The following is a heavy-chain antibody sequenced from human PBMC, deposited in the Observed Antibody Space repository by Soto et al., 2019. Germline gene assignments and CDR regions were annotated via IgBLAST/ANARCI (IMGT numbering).Heavy chain of an antibody. CDR3: VKEGKMGVEGFDF. J-gene: IGHJ4*02. Sequence: EEQLLESGGDLVQPGGSLRLSCVASGITFRSRAMSWVRQAPGEGLEWVSGIRGDFVTTPYADSVKGRFTISRDNSQNTLYLQMNSLRAEDTAIYYCVKEGKMGVEGFDFWGQGTLVTVSS. CDR2: IRGDFVTT. D-gene: IGHD1-26*01. V-gene: IGHV3-23*01. CDR1: GITFRSRA.